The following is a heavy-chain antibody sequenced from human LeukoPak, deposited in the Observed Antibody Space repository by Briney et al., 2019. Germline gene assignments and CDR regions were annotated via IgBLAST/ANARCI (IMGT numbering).Heavy chain of an antibody. D-gene: IGHD3-22*01. CDR2: ISAYNGNT. CDR1: GYTFTSYG. V-gene: IGHV1-18*01. CDR3: ASVRSPYYYDSSGLDAFDI. Sequence: ASVKVSCKASGYTFTSYGISWVRQAPGQGLEWMGWISAYNGNTNYAQKLQGRVTMTTDTSTSTAYMELRSLRSDDTAVYYCASVRSPYYYDSSGLDAFDIWGQGTMVTVSS. J-gene: IGHJ3*02.